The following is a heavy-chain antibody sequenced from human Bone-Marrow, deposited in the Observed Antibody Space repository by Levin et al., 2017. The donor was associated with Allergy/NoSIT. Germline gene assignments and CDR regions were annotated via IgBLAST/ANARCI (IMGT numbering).Heavy chain of an antibody. CDR2: IYSRGGT. V-gene: IGHV3-53*01. D-gene: IGHD3-16*01. J-gene: IGHJ4*02. CDR1: GFTVRNNY. Sequence: LSLPCAASGFTVRNNYMSWVRPAPGKGLEWVSLIYSRGGTNYADSVKGRFTISRDSSKNTLYLQMNSLRAEDTAVYYCTGGPSGVRSWGQGTLVTVSS. CDR3: TGGPSGVRS.